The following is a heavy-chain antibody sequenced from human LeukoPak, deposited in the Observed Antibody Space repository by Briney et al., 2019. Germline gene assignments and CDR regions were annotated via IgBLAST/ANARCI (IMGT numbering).Heavy chain of an antibody. CDR1: GGSISNYY. J-gene: IGHJ4*02. D-gene: IGHD2-15*01. V-gene: IGHV4-59*01. CDR3: ARYCSGVSCYSRALDY. CDR2: IYYSGTT. Sequence: SENLSLNCTGSGGSISNYYWIWIRPPPGKEFEWIGYIYYSGTTSSNHSLKSRVTISVDTSKNQFSLRLSSVTAADTAVYFCARYCSGVSCYSRALDYWGQGTLVTVSS.